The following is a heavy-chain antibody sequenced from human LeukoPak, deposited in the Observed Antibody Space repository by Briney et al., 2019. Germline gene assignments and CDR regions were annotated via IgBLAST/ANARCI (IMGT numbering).Heavy chain of an antibody. J-gene: IGHJ4*02. CDR2: VRFDGSDK. D-gene: IGHD3-3*01. V-gene: IGHV3-33*01. CDR1: GLSFSHYG. CDR3: ARDLYDY. Sequence: GGSLRLSCVASGLSFSHYGMHWVRQAPGKGLEWVAGVRFDGSDKYHEDSVKGRFTISRDTSKNTVYLQMDSLRDDDTAVYYCARDLYDYWGQGTLVTVSS.